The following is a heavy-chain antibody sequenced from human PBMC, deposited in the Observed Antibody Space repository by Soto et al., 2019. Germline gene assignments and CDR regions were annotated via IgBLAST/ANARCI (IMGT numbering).Heavy chain of an antibody. V-gene: IGHV4-39*01. J-gene: IGHJ4*02. Sequence: SDTLSLTCTVSGGSVSSNSYSWGWIRQSPGKGLEWIGTIYSSENTYYNPSLVSRVTISVDTSMNEFSLRLSSVTAADTAVYYCARSLGRGYSYGFYLDYWGQGTLVTVSS. D-gene: IGHD5-18*01. CDR3: ARSLGRGYSYGFYLDY. CDR1: GGSVSSNSYS. CDR2: IYSSENT.